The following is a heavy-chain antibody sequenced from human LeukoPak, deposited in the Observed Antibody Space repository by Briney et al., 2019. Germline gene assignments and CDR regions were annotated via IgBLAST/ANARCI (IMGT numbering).Heavy chain of an antibody. CDR2: IYPVDSDT. J-gene: IGHJ4*02. CDR1: GYTFSNYW. D-gene: IGHD3-10*01. Sequence: GESLKISCKGSGYTFSNYWIAWLRQMPGKGLEWMGIIYPVDSDTRYSPSFQGQVTISADKSISTAYLQWSSLKASDTAMYYCASQYYYGSGSYANYYFDYWGQGTLVTVSS. CDR3: ASQYYYGSGSYANYYFDY. V-gene: IGHV5-51*01.